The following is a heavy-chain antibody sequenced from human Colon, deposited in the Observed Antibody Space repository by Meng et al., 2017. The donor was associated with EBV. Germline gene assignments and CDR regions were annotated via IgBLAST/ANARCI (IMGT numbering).Heavy chain of an antibody. Sequence: QVQLQQWGAXLLMPXXTLSLSCAVYGGSFRGYYWTWIRQPPGKGLEWVAEINYSGNTNYSPSLKSRVTISIDTSKNQFSLKLSSVTAADTAIYYCARRLAALDYWGQGPLVTVSS. D-gene: IGHD6-19*01. CDR3: ARRLAALDY. J-gene: IGHJ4*02. V-gene: IGHV4-34*01. CDR2: INYSGNT. CDR1: GGSFRGYY.